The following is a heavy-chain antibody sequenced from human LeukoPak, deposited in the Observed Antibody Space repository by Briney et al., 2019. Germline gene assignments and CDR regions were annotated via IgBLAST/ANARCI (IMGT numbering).Heavy chain of an antibody. CDR1: GYTFTNYY. CDR3: ATWGSSSSPLPTMDV. CDR2: INPSGGST. J-gene: IGHJ6*02. Sequence: ASVKVSCKASGYTFTNYYMHWVRQAPGQGLEWMGIINPSGGSTTYTQRFQGRAIMTRDTSTSTVYMELSSLRSEDTAVYYCATWGSSSSPLPTMDVWGQGTTVTVSS. D-gene: IGHD6-13*01. V-gene: IGHV1-46*01.